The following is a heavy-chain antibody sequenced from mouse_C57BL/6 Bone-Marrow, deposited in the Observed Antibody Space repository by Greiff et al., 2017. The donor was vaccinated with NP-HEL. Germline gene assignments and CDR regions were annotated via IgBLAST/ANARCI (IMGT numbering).Heavy chain of an antibody. CDR2: IHPNSGST. CDR3: ARSWGEGFAY. J-gene: IGHJ3*01. Sequence: QVQLKQPGAELVKPGASVKLSCKASGYTFTSYWMHWVKQRPGQGLEWIGMIHPNSGSTNYNEKFKSKATLTVDKSSSTAYMQLSSLTSEDSAVYYCARSWGEGFAYWGQGTLVTVSA. V-gene: IGHV1-64*01. CDR1: GYTFTSYW.